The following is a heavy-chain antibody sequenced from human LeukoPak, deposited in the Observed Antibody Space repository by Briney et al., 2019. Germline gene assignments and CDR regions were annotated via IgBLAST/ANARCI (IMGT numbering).Heavy chain of an antibody. CDR2: ISGSDGST. J-gene: IGHJ4*02. D-gene: IGHD3-10*01. Sequence: GGSLRLSRAASGFTFSTYAMRWVRQAPGKGLEWVSSISGSDGSTYYADSVKGRFTISRDNSKNTLYLQMNSLRAEDTAVYYCAKGESHPKYYFDYWGQGTLVTVSS. CDR3: AKGESHPKYYFDY. CDR1: GFTFSTYA. V-gene: IGHV3-23*01.